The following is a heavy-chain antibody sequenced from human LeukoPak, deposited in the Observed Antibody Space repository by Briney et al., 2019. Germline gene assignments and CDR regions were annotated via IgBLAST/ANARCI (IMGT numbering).Heavy chain of an antibody. CDR3: ARDYTPGGDYYYYMDV. Sequence: GGSLRLSCAASGFTFSSYWMHWVRHVPGKGLVWVSRINTDGSSTSYADSVKGRFTISRDNAKNTLYLQMNSLRAEDTAVYYCARDYTPGGDYYYYMDVWGKGTTVTVSS. CDR2: INTDGSST. CDR1: GFTFSSYW. J-gene: IGHJ6*03. V-gene: IGHV3-74*01. D-gene: IGHD2-15*01.